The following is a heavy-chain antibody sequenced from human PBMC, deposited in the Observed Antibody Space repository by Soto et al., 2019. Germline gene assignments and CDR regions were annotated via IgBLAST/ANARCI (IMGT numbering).Heavy chain of an antibody. J-gene: IGHJ5*02. V-gene: IGHV4-39*01. D-gene: IGHD3-9*01. CDR3: ARLDYDILTGYYGNWFDP. CDR1: GGSIISSRYY. CDR2: IYYSGST. Sequence: SEALSLSCTVSGGSIISSRYYWGWIRQPPGKGLEWIGSIYYSGSTYYNPSPKSRVTISVDTSKNQFSLKLSSVTAADTAVYYCARLDYDILTGYYGNWFDPWSQGTPVTVSS.